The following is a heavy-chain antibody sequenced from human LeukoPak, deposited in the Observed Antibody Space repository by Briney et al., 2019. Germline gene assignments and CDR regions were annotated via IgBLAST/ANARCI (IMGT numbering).Heavy chain of an antibody. D-gene: IGHD3-10*01. Sequence: GGSLRLSCAASGSTFSSYSMNWVRQAPGKGLEWVSYISSSSSTIYYADSVKGRFTISRDNAKNSLYLQMNSLRDEDTAVYYCARARRPYYYGSGSQNCDYWGQGTLVTVSS. CDR1: GSTFSSYS. V-gene: IGHV3-48*02. J-gene: IGHJ4*02. CDR2: ISSSSSTI. CDR3: ARARRPYYYGSGSQNCDY.